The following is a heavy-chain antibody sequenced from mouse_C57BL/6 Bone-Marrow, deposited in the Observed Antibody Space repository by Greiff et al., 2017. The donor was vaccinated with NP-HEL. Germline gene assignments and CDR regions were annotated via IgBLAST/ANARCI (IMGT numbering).Heavy chain of an antibody. CDR3: VGVFDY. J-gene: IGHJ2*01. CDR1: GYTFTSYG. CDR2: IYPRSGNT. Sequence: QVQLKESGAELARPGASVKLSCKASGYTFTSYGISWVKQRTGQGLGWIGEIYPRSGNTYYNEKFKGKATLTADKSSSTAYMELRSLTSEDAAVYFCVGVFDYWGQGTTLTVSS. V-gene: IGHV1-81*01.